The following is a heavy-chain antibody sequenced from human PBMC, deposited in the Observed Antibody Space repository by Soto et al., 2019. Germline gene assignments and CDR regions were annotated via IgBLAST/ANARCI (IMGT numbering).Heavy chain of an antibody. CDR1: GFTFSSYE. CDR3: ARAPRPGGSGSYTWFDP. J-gene: IGHJ5*02. Sequence: QTGGSLRLSCAASGFTFSSYEMNWVRQAPGKGLEWVSYISSSGSTIYYADSVKGRFTISRDNAKNSLYLQMNSLRAEDTAVYYCARAPRPGGSGSYTWFDPWGQGTLVTVSS. CDR2: ISSSGSTI. V-gene: IGHV3-48*03. D-gene: IGHD3-10*01.